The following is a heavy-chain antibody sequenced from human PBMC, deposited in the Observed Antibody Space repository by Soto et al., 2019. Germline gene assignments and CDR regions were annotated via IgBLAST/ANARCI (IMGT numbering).Heavy chain of an antibody. V-gene: IGHV1-18*01. Sequence: QVQLVQSGVEVKNPGASVRVSCKASAYPFTSYGISWVRQAPGQGPEWMGWISGYNGNTNYAREFQGRVTLTKDTSTSTAYMELRRLRSDDTAVYYCARGCLSVPPYYSCGLDVWGPGTTVIVSS. CDR1: AYPFTSYG. CDR2: ISGYNGNT. CDR3: ARGCLSVPPYYSCGLDV. J-gene: IGHJ6*02.